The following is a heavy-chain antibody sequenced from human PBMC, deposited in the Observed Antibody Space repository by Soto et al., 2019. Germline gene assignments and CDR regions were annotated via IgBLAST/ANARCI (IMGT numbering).Heavy chain of an antibody. CDR2: ISYDGSNK. CDR3: AKAGYCSSTSCETYYYYYGMDV. V-gene: IGHV3-30*18. J-gene: IGHJ6*02. D-gene: IGHD2-2*01. Sequence: GGSLRLSCAASGFTFSSYGMHWVRQAPGKGLEWVAVISYDGSNKYYADSVKGRFTISRDNSKNTLYLQMNSLRAEDTAVYYCAKAGYCSSTSCETYYYYYGMDVWGQGTTVTVSS. CDR1: GFTFSSYG.